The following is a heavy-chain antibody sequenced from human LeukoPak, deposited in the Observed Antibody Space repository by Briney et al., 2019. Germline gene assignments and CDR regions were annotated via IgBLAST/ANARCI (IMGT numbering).Heavy chain of an antibody. D-gene: IGHD2-21*02. Sequence: PGESLRLSCAVSGFTFSSYSMNWVRQAPGKGLEWVSSISSSSSYMYYADSVEGRFTISRDNPKNTLYLQMNSLRVEDTAVYYCARTPRGGVTAIYWGQGTLVTVSS. V-gene: IGHV3-21*06. CDR3: ARTPRGGVTAIY. CDR2: ISSSSSYM. CDR1: GFTFSSYS. J-gene: IGHJ4*02.